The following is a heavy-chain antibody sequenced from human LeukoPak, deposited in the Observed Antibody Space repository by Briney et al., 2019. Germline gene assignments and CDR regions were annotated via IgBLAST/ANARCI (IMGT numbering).Heavy chain of an antibody. J-gene: IGHJ4*02. V-gene: IGHV3-23*01. CDR1: GITFTNYV. CDR2: ISGSGGIT. CDR3: AKDQYDYGDSSH. D-gene: IGHD4-17*01. Sequence: GGSLRLSCAASGITFTNYVMTWVRRAPGKGLEWVSAISGSGGITDYADSVKGRFTISRDNSKNTLYLQMNSLRAEDTAVYYCAKDQYDYGDSSHWGQGTLVTVSS.